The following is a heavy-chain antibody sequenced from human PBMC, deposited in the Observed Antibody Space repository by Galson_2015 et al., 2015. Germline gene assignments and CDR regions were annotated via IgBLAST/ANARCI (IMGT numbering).Heavy chain of an antibody. D-gene: IGHD3-22*01. V-gene: IGHV3-21*01. CDR2: ISRSSNYI. CDR3: ARHGPNYYDSSGYGMDV. J-gene: IGHJ6*02. Sequence: SLRLSCAASGFTFSSYRMNWVRQAPGKGLEWVSSISRSSNYINNADSVKGRFTISRDNAKSSLSLQMNSLRAEDTAVYYCARHGPNYYDSSGYGMDVWGQGTTVTVSS. CDR1: GFTFSSYR.